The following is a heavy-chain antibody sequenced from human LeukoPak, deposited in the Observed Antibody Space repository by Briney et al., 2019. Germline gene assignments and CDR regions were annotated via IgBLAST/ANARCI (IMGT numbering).Heavy chain of an antibody. J-gene: IGHJ5*02. CDR3: ARPIGDHENWFDP. CDR1: GYTFTSYY. Sequence: AXVKVSCKASGYTFTSYYMHWVRQAPGQGLEWMGIINPSGGSTIYAQKFQGRVTMTRDTSTSTVYMELSSLRSEDTAVYYCARPIGDHENWFDPWGQGTLVTVSS. CDR2: INPSGGST. D-gene: IGHD4-17*01. V-gene: IGHV1-46*01.